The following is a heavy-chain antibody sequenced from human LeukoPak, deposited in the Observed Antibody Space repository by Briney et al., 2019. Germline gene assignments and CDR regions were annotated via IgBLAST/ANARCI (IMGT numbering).Heavy chain of an antibody. CDR2: IHYSGST. CDR1: GGSISSGDYY. D-gene: IGHD5-12*01. V-gene: IGHV4-30-4*01. J-gene: IGHJ4*02. CDR3: ARDSAQVATIDY. Sequence: SQTLSLTCTVSGGSISSGDYYWSWIRQPAGKGLEWIGYIHYSGSTYYNPSLNSRVIISLDPSKRQFSLKLSSVTAADTAVYYCARDSAQVATIDYWGQGTLVTVSS.